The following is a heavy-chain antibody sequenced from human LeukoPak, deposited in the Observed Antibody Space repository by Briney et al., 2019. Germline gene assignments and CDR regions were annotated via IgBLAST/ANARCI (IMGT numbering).Heavy chain of an antibody. CDR2: IIPIFGTA. CDR3: ARVALSLHSSPIDY. CDR1: GGTFSSYA. J-gene: IGHJ4*02. V-gene: IGHV1-69*13. Sequence: SVKVSCKASGGTFSSYAISWVRQAPGQGLEWMGGIIPIFGTANYAQKFQGRVTITADESTSTAYMELSSLRSEDTAVYYCARVALSLHSSPIDYWGQGTLVTVSS. D-gene: IGHD6-13*01.